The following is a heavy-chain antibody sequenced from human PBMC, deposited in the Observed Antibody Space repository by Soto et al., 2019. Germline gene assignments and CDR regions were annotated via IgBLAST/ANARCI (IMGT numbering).Heavy chain of an antibody. CDR3: ATDGFNKPEYYYGMGV. J-gene: IGHJ6*02. Sequence: GGSLRLSCAASGFSFSNHGMHWVRQAPGKGLGWVAAIWSDASNKYYADSGKGRFTISRDNSKNTPYLQMNTLRAEDTAVYYCATDGFNKPEYYYGMGVWGQQTTFTVSS. V-gene: IGHV3-33*03. D-gene: IGHD6-25*01. CDR2: IWSDASNK. CDR1: GFSFSNHG.